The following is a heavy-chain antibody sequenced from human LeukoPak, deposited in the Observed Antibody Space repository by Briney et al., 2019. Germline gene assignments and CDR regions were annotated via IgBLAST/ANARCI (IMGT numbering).Heavy chain of an antibody. CDR2: TYYRSKWYN. CDR3: ARGSHDFWSGYYGKNWFDR. CDR1: GDSVSSNSAA. J-gene: IGHJ5*02. V-gene: IGHV6-1*01. Sequence: SQTLSLTFAISGDSVSSNSAAWNWIRQSPSRGLEWLGRTYYRSKWYNDYAVSVKSRITINPDTSKNQFSLQLNSVTPEDTAVYYCARGSHDFWSGYYGKNWFDRWGQGTLVTVSS. D-gene: IGHD3-3*01.